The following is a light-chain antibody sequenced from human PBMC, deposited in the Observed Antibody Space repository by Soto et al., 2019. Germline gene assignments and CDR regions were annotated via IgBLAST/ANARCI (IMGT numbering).Light chain of an antibody. CDR3: QQLNSYPR. CDR1: QGISSY. CDR2: AAA. V-gene: IGKV1-9*01. J-gene: IGKJ3*01. Sequence: QLTQSLSFLSASVGDRVTITCRASQGISSYLAWYQQKPGKAPKLLFYAAATLQSGVPSRFSGSGSGTDFPLTIRSLQPEDFATYYRQQLNSYPRFGPGTKVDIK.